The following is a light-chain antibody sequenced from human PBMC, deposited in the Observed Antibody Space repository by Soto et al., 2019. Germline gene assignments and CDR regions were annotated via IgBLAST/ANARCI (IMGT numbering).Light chain of an antibody. J-gene: IGLJ7*01. Sequence: QSVLTQPASVSGSPGQSITIACTGTSSDVGSYNLVSWYQQHPGKAPKLMIYEGIKRPSGVSNRVSGSKSGNTASLTISGLQAEDEADYYCGSYAGSSIAVFGGGTQLTVL. CDR1: SSDVGSYNL. CDR2: EGI. CDR3: GSYAGSSIAV. V-gene: IGLV2-23*01.